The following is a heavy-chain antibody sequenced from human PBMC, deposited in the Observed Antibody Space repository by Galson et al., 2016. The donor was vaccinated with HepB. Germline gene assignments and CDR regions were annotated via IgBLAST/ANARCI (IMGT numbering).Heavy chain of an antibody. CDR2: IYQTGST. V-gene: IGHV4-30-2*01. Sequence: TLSLTCAVSGGFISSGGYTWSWIRQPPGKGLEWIGSIYQTGSTYYNPSLKSRVTISVDRSKNQFSLKLDSVTPADTAVFYCARGVGYGLYYFDYWGQGTLVTVSS. D-gene: IGHD5-18*01. J-gene: IGHJ4*02. CDR1: GGFISSGGYT. CDR3: ARGVGYGLYYFDY.